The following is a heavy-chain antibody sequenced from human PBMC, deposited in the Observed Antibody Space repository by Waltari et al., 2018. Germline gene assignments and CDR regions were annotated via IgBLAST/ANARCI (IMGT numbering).Heavy chain of an antibody. CDR3: ARIRQQLVHFIDY. J-gene: IGHJ4*02. CDR1: GYPISSGYS. D-gene: IGHD6-13*01. CDR2: IYHSGST. Sequence: QVQLQESGPGLVKPSETLSLTCAVSGYPISSGYSWGWIRQPPGKGLEWIGSIYHSGSTYYNPSLKSRVTISVDTSKNQFSLKLSSVTAADTAVYYCARIRQQLVHFIDYWGQGTLVTVSS. V-gene: IGHV4-38-2*01.